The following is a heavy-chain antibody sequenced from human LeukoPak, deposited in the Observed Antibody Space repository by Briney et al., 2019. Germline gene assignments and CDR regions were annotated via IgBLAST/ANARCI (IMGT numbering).Heavy chain of an antibody. V-gene: IGHV3-7*01. CDR1: GFTFSTCW. CDR2: INQDGGTE. J-gene: IGHJ4*02. CDR3: AREQRWSFDS. D-gene: IGHD4-23*01. Sequence: PGGSLRLSCAASGFTFSTCWMSWVRQAPGKGLEWVANINQDGGTEYYVDSVKGRFTISRDNARNSLYLQMNSLRADDTGIYYCAREQRWSFDSWGQGTLVTVSS.